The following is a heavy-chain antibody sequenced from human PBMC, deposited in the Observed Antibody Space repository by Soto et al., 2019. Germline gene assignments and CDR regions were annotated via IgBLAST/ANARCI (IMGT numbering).Heavy chain of an antibody. CDR3: SKDIAVTIYFDY. CDR1: GFTFSSYA. D-gene: IGHD4-17*01. V-gene: IGHV3-23*01. CDR2: ISGVGGDT. J-gene: IGHJ4*02. Sequence: PGGSLRLSCAASGFTFSSYAMSWVRQTPGKGLEWVSAISGVGGDTYYADSVKGRFTISRDNSKNTLYLQMNSLRAEDTAVYYFSKDIAVTIYFDYWGQGSLVTVSS.